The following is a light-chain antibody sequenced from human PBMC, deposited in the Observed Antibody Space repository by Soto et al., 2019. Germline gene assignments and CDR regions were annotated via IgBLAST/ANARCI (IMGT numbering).Light chain of an antibody. CDR2: GAS. CDR3: QHYRTSPTWT. J-gene: IGKJ1*01. Sequence: EIVLTQSPVTLSSSPGETTTLSCRASQSISTNYLAWYQQKPGQAPRPLIFGASIRASGIPGRFSGSGSGTDFNLTISRLEPEDYAVYYCQHYRTSPTWTFGQGTKVEIK. V-gene: IGKV3-20*01. CDR1: QSISTNY.